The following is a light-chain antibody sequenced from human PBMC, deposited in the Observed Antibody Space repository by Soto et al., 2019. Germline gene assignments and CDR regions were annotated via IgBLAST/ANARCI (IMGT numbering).Light chain of an antibody. V-gene: IGLV2-14*01. J-gene: IGLJ1*01. CDR3: SSYTSSSTLV. Sequence: QSVLTQPASVSGSPGQSITISCTGTSSDVGGYNYVSWYQQHPGKAPKLMIYDVSNRPSGVSNRFSGSKSVNTAALTISGLQAEDEADYYFSSYTSSSTLVFGTGTKLTVL. CDR2: DVS. CDR1: SSDVGGYNY.